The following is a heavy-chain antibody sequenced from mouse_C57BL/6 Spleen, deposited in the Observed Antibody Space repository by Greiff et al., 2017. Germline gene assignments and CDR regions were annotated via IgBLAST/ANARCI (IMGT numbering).Heavy chain of an antibody. CDR3: ARSGYGSSFYFDY. CDR2: IHPNSGST. V-gene: IGHV1-64*01. Sequence: QVQLQQPGAELVKPGASVKLSCKASGYTFTSYWMHWVKQRPGQGLEWIGMIHPNSGSTNYNEKFKSKATLTVDKSSSTAYMQLSSLTSEDSAVYYGARSGYGSSFYFDYWGQGTTLTVSS. J-gene: IGHJ2*01. D-gene: IGHD1-1*01. CDR1: GYTFTSYW.